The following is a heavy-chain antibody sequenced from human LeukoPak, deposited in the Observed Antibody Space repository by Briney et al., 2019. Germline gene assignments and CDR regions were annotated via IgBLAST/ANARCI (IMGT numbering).Heavy chain of an antibody. CDR1: GGSFSGNY. CDR3: ARGTLKYYYDSSGYYAYDY. J-gene: IGHJ4*02. D-gene: IGHD3-22*01. Sequence: SETLSLTCAVYGGSFSGNYWSWIRQPPGKGLEWIGEINHSGSTNYNPSLKSRVTISVDTSKNQFSLKLSSVTAADTAVYYCARGTLKYYYDSSGYYAYDYWGQGTLVTVSS. V-gene: IGHV4-34*01. CDR2: INHSGST.